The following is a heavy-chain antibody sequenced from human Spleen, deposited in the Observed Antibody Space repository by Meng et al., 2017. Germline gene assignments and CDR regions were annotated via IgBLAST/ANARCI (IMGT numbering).Heavy chain of an antibody. CDR2: MRPNSDNT. J-gene: IGHJ5*02. CDR3: AREGLDP. V-gene: IGHV1-8*01. CDR1: GYTFTSYD. Sequence: QVQLLHSGADVKKPGASVKVSCKASGYTFTSYDINWVRQATGQGLEWMGYMRPNSDNTDYAQKFQGRITMTTNTSISTAYMELSSLTSEDTAVYYCAREGLDPWGQGTLVTLL.